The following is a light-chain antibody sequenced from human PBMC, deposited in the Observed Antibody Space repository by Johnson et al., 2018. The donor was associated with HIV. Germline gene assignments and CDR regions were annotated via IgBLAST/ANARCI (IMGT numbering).Light chain of an antibody. Sequence: QSILTQPPSVSAAPGQKVTISCSGSSYNIGNNFVSWYQQLPGTAPKLLIYENNKRPSGIPARFSGSKSGTSAPLAITGRQTGDEADYSCGTWDISLSAYVFGTGTRVTVL. CDR1: SYNIGNNF. CDR3: GTWDISLSAYV. J-gene: IGLJ1*01. V-gene: IGLV1-51*02. CDR2: ENN.